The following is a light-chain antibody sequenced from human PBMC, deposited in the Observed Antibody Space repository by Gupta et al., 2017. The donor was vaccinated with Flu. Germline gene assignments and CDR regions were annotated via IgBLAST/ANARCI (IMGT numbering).Light chain of an antibody. Sequence: IVLSQSPGTLSFSPGERVTLSCRASQSIGSSLAWYQQKPGQAPRLLIYDATHRATGIPARFSGSGSATDFILTISSLEAEDLAVYYCQQRSDWPLTFGGGTKVEIK. V-gene: IGKV3-11*01. CDR3: QQRSDWPLT. J-gene: IGKJ4*01. CDR2: DAT. CDR1: QSIGSS.